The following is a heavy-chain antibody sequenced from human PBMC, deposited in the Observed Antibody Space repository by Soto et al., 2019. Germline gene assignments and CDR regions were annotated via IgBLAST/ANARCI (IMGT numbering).Heavy chain of an antibody. J-gene: IGHJ3*02. D-gene: IGHD2-21*02. CDR2: IYYSGST. Sequence: QLQLQESGPGLVKPSETLSLTCTVSGGSISSSSYYWGWIRQPPGKGLEWIGSIYYSGSTYYNPSLKSRVTISVDTSKNQFSLKLSSVTAADTAVYYCARHEWPSIVVVTGGAFDIWGQGTMVTVSS. CDR1: GGSISSSSYY. V-gene: IGHV4-39*01. CDR3: ARHEWPSIVVVTGGAFDI.